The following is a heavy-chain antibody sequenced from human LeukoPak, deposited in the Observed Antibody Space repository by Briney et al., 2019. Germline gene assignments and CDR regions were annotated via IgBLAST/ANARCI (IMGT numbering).Heavy chain of an antibody. J-gene: IGHJ4*02. CDR1: GFTSSNAC. CDR3: TIAVVVTYFDY. V-gene: IGHV3-15*01. CDR2: IKSKTDGGTT. Sequence: GGSLRLSCVVAGFTSSNACMSAVRQAPGKGLEWVGRIKSKTDGGTTDYAAPVKGRFTISRDDSKNTLYLQMNSLKTEDTEVNYCTIAVVVTYFDYWGQGTLVTVSS. D-gene: IGHD2-21*02.